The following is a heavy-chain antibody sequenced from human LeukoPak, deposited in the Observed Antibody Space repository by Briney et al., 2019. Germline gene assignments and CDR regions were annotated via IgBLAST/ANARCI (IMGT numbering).Heavy chain of an antibody. J-gene: IGHJ6*03. CDR3: ARDPYNGNYGPHYYYFMDV. D-gene: IGHD1-26*01. CDR2: ITTISTYI. Sequence: GGSLRLSCAASGFTFRTYNMNWVRQAPGKGLEWVSSITTISTYITYADSVKGRFTISRANAKNSLYLQMNSLRAEDMSIYYCARDPYNGNYGPHYYYFMDVWGKGTTVTISS. V-gene: IGHV3-21*06. CDR1: GFTFRTYN.